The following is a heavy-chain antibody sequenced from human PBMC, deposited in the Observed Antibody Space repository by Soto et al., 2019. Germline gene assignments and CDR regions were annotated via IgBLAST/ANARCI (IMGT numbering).Heavy chain of an antibody. Sequence: KPSETLSLTCTVSGGSISSYYWSWIRQPPGKGLEWIGYIYYSGSTNYNPSLKSRVTISVDTSKNQFSLKLSSVTAADTAVYYCARGRRIAAARSAFDIWGQGTMVTVSS. CDR1: GGSISSYY. D-gene: IGHD6-13*01. CDR2: IYYSGST. J-gene: IGHJ3*02. V-gene: IGHV4-59*01. CDR3: ARGRRIAAARSAFDI.